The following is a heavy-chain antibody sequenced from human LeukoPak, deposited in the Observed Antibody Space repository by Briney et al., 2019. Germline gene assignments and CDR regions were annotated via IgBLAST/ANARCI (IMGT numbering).Heavy chain of an antibody. CDR2: IIPIFGTA. CDR1: GGTFSSYA. Sequence: GASVKVSCKASGGTFSSYAISWVRQAPGQGLEWMGRIIPIFGTANYAQKFQGRVTITTDESTSTAYMELSSLGSEDTAVYYCARPAEDYDSSGYYLPFDYWGQGTLVTVSS. J-gene: IGHJ4*02. CDR3: ARPAEDYDSSGYYLPFDY. V-gene: IGHV1-69*05. D-gene: IGHD3-22*01.